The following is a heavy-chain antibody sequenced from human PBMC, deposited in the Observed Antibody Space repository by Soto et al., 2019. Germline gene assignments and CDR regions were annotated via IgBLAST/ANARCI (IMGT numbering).Heavy chain of an antibody. V-gene: IGHV3-23*01. CDR2: VSVIGDNT. Sequence: GWSLRLSCASSVFTLSTNGMSWARQAPGKGLEWVSAVSVIGDNTYYADSVKGRFTISRDNSKSTLYLQMNSLRAKDTAVYYCAKGGWLDDWGQGTLVTVSS. CDR1: VFTLSTNG. J-gene: IGHJ4*02. CDR3: AKGGWLDD. D-gene: IGHD6-19*01.